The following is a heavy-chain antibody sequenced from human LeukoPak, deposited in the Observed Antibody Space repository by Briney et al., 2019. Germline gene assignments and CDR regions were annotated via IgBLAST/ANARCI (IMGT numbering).Heavy chain of an antibody. D-gene: IGHD4-17*01. J-gene: IGHJ4*02. Sequence: SETLSLTCTVSGDSINSLDLWSWVRQPPGKGLEWIGYIYHSGSTYYNPSLKSRVTISVDRSKNQFSLKLSSVTAADTAVYYCAREEAYGDYSYFDYWGQGTLVTVSS. CDR3: AREEAYGDYSYFDY. CDR2: IYHSGST. V-gene: IGHV4-4*02. CDR1: GDSINSLDL.